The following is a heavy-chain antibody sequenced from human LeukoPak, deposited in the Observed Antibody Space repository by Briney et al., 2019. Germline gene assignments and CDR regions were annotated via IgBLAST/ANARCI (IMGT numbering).Heavy chain of an antibody. CDR2: ISSSSSTI. CDR1: GFTFSSYE. CDR3: ARAHNWKYGSFDF. V-gene: IGHV3-48*03. Sequence: GGSLRLSCAASGFTFSSYEMNWVRQAPGKGLEWVSYISSSSSTIYYADSVKGRFTISRDSAKNSLYLQMNSLRAEDTAVYYCARAHNWKYGSFDFWGQGTLVTVSS. D-gene: IGHD1-7*01. J-gene: IGHJ4*02.